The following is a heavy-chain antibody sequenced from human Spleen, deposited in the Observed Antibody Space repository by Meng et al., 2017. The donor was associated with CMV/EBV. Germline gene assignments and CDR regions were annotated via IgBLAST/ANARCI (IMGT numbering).Heavy chain of an antibody. CDR1: GFSLSTNGVG. Sequence: SGPTLVKPTQTLTLTCTFSGFSLSTNGVGVGWIRQPPGKALEWLALIYRNDDERYSPSLKSRLTITKDTSKNQVVLRMTNMDPVDTATYYCAHRGGRWGQGTLVTVSS. CDR2: IYRNDDE. V-gene: IGHV2-5*01. J-gene: IGHJ4*02. CDR3: AHRGGR. D-gene: IGHD3-16*01.